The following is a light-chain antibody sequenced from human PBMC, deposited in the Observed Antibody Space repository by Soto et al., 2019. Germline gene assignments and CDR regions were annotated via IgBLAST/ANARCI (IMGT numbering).Light chain of an antibody. V-gene: IGLV8-61*01. Sequence: QAVVTQEPSFSVSPGGTVTLTCGLNSGSVSTSYYASWYQQTPGQAPRTLIYSTNTRSSGVPDRFSGSILGNKAALTITGAXADDXSDYYCVLYMGGGISIFGGGTKLTVL. CDR2: STN. CDR1: SGSVSTSYY. CDR3: VLYMGGGISI. J-gene: IGLJ2*01.